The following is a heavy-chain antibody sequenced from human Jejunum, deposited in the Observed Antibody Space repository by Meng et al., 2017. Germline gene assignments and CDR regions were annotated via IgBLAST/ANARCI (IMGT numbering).Heavy chain of an antibody. V-gene: IGHV4-34*01. J-gene: IGHJ5*02. Sequence: QVTRPQGGAGLFQPSETLSLTCTVYGTSLNTYDLSWSWIRQSPGKGLEWIGLIDHRGSTNYNPSLKSRVTISLDTSKNQFSLNLNSVTAADTAVYYCARGSYGDSTDPWGQGILVTVSS. D-gene: IGHD4-17*01. CDR2: IDHRGST. CDR3: ARGSYGDSTDP. CDR1: GTSLNTYD.